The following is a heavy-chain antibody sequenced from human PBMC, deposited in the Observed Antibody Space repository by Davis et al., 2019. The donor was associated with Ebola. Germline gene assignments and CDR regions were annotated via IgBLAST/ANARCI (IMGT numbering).Heavy chain of an antibody. D-gene: IGHD5-18*01. CDR1: GGSFSGYY. V-gene: IGHV4-34*01. Sequence: ESLKISCAVYGGSFSGYYWSWIRQPPGKGLEWIGEINHSGSTNYNPSLKSRVTISVDTSKNQFSLKLSSVTAADTAVYYCARGRTVDTAMVTGFYYGMDVWGQGTTVTVSS. CDR3: ARGRTVDTAMVTGFYYGMDV. J-gene: IGHJ6*02. CDR2: INHSGST.